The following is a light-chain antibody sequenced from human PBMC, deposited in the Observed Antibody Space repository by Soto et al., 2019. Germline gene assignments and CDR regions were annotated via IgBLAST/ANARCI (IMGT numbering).Light chain of an antibody. V-gene: IGKV3-20*01. Sequence: VLTQSPGTLSLSPGDSATLSCRASQTVSITYLTWYQQKPGQAPRLLIFGASKRATGIPDRFSGSGSGRDFTLTISGLEPEDFAVYYCQQYGSSPLISFGQGTRLEI. CDR3: QQYGSSPLIS. J-gene: IGKJ5*01. CDR2: GAS. CDR1: QTVSITY.